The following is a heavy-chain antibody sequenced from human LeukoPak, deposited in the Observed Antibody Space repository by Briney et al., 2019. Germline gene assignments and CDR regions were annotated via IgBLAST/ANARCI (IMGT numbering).Heavy chain of an antibody. CDR2: IHPGDSDT. J-gene: IGHJ4*02. D-gene: IGHD3-10*01. CDR3: ARRGEGPIGGIGY. CDR1: GYSFVNYW. V-gene: IGHV5-51*01. Sequence: PGESLKISCKGSGYSFVNYWIGWVRQMPGKDLEWMGIIHPGDSDTRYSPSFQGQVTISAEKSISTAYLQWSSLKASDTAMYYCARRGEGPIGGIGYWGQGTLVTVSS.